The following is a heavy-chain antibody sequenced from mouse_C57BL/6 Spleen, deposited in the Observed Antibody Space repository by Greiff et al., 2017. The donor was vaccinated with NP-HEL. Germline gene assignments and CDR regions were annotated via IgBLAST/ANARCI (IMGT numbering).Heavy chain of an antibody. D-gene: IGHD2-2*01. CDR2: INYDGSST. CDR1: GFTFSDYY. CDR3: ARVGVTTNFDY. V-gene: IGHV5-16*01. Sequence: EVNLVESEGGLVQPGSSMKLSCTASGFTFSDYYMAWVRQVPEKGLEWVANINYDGSSTYYLDSLKSRFIISRDNAKNILYLQMSSLKSEDTATYDCARVGVTTNFDYWGQGTTLTVSS. J-gene: IGHJ2*01.